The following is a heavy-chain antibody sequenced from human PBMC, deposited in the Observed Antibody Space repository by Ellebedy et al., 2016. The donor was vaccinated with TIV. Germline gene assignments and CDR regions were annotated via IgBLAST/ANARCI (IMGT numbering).Heavy chain of an antibody. J-gene: IGHJ6*02. D-gene: IGHD2-21*01. CDR2: INPNNGSA. CDR3: ARSFAYYGLDA. V-gene: IGHV1-46*01. Sequence: ASVKVSCXAFGYIFTNYYMHWVRQAPGQGLEWMARINPNNGSATYAQNFKGRVTVTRDTSASTVYMDVSSLRSDDTAVYYCARSFAYYGLDAWGQGTTVTVSS. CDR1: GYIFTNYY.